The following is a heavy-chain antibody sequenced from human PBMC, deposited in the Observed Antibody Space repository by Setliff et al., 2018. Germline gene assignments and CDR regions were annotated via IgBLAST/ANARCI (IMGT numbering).Heavy chain of an antibody. CDR1: GGSFTGYY. V-gene: IGHV4-34*01. CDR2: IYHSGST. CDR3: ARSFSRREKFLLDY. Sequence: SETLSLTCAVYGGSFTGYYWGWIRQPPGKGLEWIGSIYHSGSTNYNPSLESRVTISMDTSKNQFSLKVSSVTAADTAVYYCARSFSRREKFLLDYWGQGALVTVSS. J-gene: IGHJ4*02.